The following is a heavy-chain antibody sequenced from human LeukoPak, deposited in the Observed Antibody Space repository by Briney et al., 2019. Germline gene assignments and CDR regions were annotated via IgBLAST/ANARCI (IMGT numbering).Heavy chain of an antibody. V-gene: IGHV3-53*01. CDR2: IYSGGST. CDR1: GFTVSSNY. CDR3: ARDQVGYCSSTSCYRNYYYGMDV. D-gene: IGHD2-2*01. J-gene: IGHJ6*02. Sequence: PGGSLRLSCAASGFTVSSNYVSWVRQAPGKGLEWVSVIYSGGSTYYADSVKGRFTISRDNSKNTLYLQMNSLRAEDTAVYYCARDQVGYCSSTSCYRNYYYGMDVWGQGTTVTVSS.